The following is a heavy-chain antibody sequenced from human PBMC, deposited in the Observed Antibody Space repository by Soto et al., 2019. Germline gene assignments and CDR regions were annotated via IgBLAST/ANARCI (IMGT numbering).Heavy chain of an antibody. Sequence: ASVKVSCKASGYTFTSYYMHWVRQAPGQGLEWMGIINPGGGSTSYAQKFQGRVTMTRDTSTSTVYMELSSLRSEDTAVYYCARDPTTYTVTKYFDYWGQGTLVTVSS. CDR1: GYTFTSYY. CDR3: ARDPTTYTVTKYFDY. CDR2: INPGGGST. V-gene: IGHV1-46*01. D-gene: IGHD4-4*01. J-gene: IGHJ4*02.